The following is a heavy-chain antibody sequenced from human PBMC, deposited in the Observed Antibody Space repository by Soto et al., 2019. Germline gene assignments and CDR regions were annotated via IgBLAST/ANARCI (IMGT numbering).Heavy chain of an antibody. J-gene: IGHJ1*01. CDR3: AKDASVAVAANAEYFQH. D-gene: IGHD6-19*01. CDR2: YFPIFVTA. Sequence: QVQLVQSGAEGKKPGSSVKVSCKASVGTFSSYPISWVRQAPGQGLEWMGGYFPIFVTANYAQKFQGRVTFTADESTSTAYKELSSLRSEDTAVYYCAKDASVAVAANAEYFQHWGQGTLVTVSS. V-gene: IGHV1-69*12. CDR1: VGTFSSYP.